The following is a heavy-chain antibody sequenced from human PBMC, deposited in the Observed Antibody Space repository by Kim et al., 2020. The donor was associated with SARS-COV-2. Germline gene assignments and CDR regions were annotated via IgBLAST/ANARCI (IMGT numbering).Heavy chain of an antibody. Sequence: KGRFTISRDNAKNSLYLQMNSLRDEDTAVYYCAREGGLLWFGTGPQPLGHWGQGTLVTVSS. J-gene: IGHJ4*02. D-gene: IGHD3-10*01. V-gene: IGHV3-11*06. CDR3: AREGGLLWFGTGPQPLGH.